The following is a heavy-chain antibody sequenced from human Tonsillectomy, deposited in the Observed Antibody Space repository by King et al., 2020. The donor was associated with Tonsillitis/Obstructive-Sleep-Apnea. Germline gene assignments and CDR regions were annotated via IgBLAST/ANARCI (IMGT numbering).Heavy chain of an antibody. CDR3: AKDLSGTCFHLDLFDY. J-gene: IGHJ4*02. CDR1: GFTFSNYA. CDR2: ISGSGGNT. Sequence: VQLVESGGGLVQPGGSLRLSCAASGFTFSNYAMSWVRQAPGKGLEWVSGISGSGGNTYYADSVKGRFTISRDDSKNTLFLQMSSLRAEDTAVYYCAKDLSGTCFHLDLFDYWGQGPLVTVPS. V-gene: IGHV3-23*04. D-gene: IGHD1-26*01.